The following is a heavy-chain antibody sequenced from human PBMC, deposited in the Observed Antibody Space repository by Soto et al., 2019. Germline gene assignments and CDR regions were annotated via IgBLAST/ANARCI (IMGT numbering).Heavy chain of an antibody. Sequence: SETLSLTCTVSGGSISSGDYYWSWIRQPPGKGLEWIGYIYYSGSTYYNPSLKSRVTISVDTSKNQFSLKLSSVTAADTAVYYCAREVVVVPPRLRDWFDPWGQGTLVTVSS. CDR3: AREVVVVPPRLRDWFDP. CDR1: GGSISSGDYY. J-gene: IGHJ5*02. D-gene: IGHD2-2*01. V-gene: IGHV4-30-4*01. CDR2: IYYSGST.